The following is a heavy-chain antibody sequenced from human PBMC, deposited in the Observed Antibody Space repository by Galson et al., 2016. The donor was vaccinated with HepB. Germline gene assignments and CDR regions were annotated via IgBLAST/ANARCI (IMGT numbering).Heavy chain of an antibody. CDR3: AKDHGNRWLNNWFDP. Sequence: SLRLSCAASGFTFSGYNMDWVRQAPGKGLEWVAVMSHDGSHMFYVDSVKGRFSISRDNSKNTLYLQMNSLRDEDTAVYYCAKDHGNRWLNNWFDPWGQGTLVTVSS. J-gene: IGHJ5*02. V-gene: IGHV3-30*18. CDR1: GFTFSGYN. CDR2: MSHDGSHM. D-gene: IGHD6-19*01.